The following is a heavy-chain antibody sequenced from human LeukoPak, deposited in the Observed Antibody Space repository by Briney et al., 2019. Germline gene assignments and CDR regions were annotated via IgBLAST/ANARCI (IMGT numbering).Heavy chain of an antibody. J-gene: IGHJ4*02. CDR1: GVSISSYY. CDR2: FYYSGNT. V-gene: IGHV4-59*08. CDR3: ATVRPENSGSYYWNY. D-gene: IGHD1-26*01. Sequence: SETLSLTCTVSGVSISSYYWSWIRQPPGKGLEWIGCFYYSGNTNSNPSLKSRVTISVGTSKNQFSLKLMSVTAADTAVYYCATVRPENSGSYYWNYWGQGTLVTVSS.